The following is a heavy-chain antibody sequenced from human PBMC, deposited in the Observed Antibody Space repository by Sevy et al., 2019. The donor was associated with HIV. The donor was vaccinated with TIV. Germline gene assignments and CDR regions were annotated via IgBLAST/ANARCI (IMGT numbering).Heavy chain of an antibody. CDR1: GGPFSGFY. Sequence: SETLSLTCAVYGGPFSGFYWTWIRQPPGKGLEWIGEISHSGSTKSNPSLQSRVSISVDSSKKQFSLKLTSVTAADTAIYYCASGDIPLSGVTFDFWGQGTPVTVSS. CDR3: ASGDIPLSGVTFDF. V-gene: IGHV4-34*01. J-gene: IGHJ4*02. CDR2: ISHSGST. D-gene: IGHD3-3*01.